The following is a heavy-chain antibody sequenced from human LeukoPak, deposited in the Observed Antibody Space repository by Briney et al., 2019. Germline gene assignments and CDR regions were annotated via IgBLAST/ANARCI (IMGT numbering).Heavy chain of an antibody. J-gene: IGHJ4*02. CDR3: AKDRSGSSHFDY. Sequence: TGGSLRLSCAASGFTFSSYSMKWVRQAPGKGLEWVSSISSIISYIYYADSVKGRFTISRDNSKNTLYLQMNSLRAEDTAVYYCAKDRSGSSHFDYWGQGTLVTVSS. D-gene: IGHD1-26*01. CDR1: GFTFSSYS. CDR2: ISSIISYI. V-gene: IGHV3-21*01.